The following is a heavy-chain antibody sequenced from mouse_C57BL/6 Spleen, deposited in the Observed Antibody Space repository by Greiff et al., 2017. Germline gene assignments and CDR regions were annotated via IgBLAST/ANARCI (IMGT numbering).Heavy chain of an antibody. D-gene: IGHD2-5*01. CDR1: GYTFTDYE. V-gene: IGHV1-15*01. Sequence: VQLQQSGAELVRPGASVTLSCKASGYTFTDYEMHWVKQTPVHGLEWIGAIDPETGGTAYNQKFKGKAILTADKSSSTAYMELRSLTSEDSAVYYCTRRGDYSNYGYAMDYWGQGTSVTVSS. CDR3: TRRGDYSNYGYAMDY. CDR2: IDPETGGT. J-gene: IGHJ4*01.